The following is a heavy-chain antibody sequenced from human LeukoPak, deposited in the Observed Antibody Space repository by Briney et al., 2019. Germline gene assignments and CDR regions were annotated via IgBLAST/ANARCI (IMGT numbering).Heavy chain of an antibody. V-gene: IGHV3-30*18. CDR1: GFTFSSYG. Sequence: PGRSLRLSCAASGFTFSSYGMYWVRQAPGKGLEWVVVISNDGSDKYYADSVKGRFTIPRDNSKNTLYLQMNSLRAEDTAAYYCAKGYSTGWYGGVYYWGQGTLVTVSS. J-gene: IGHJ4*02. D-gene: IGHD6-19*01. CDR3: AKGYSTGWYGGVYY. CDR2: ISNDGSDK.